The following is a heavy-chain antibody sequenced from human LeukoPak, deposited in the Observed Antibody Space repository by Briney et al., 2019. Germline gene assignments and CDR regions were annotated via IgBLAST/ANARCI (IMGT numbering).Heavy chain of an antibody. D-gene: IGHD6-13*01. J-gene: IGHJ4*02. CDR2: ISSSGSTI. CDR3: AREQGGIAAAPPFDY. Sequence: GGSLRLSCAASGFTFSSYEMNWVRQAPGKGLEWVSYISSSGSTIYYADSVKGRFTISRDNAKNSLYLQMNSLRAEDTAVYHCAREQGGIAAAPPFDYWGQGTLVTVSS. V-gene: IGHV3-48*03. CDR1: GFTFSSYE.